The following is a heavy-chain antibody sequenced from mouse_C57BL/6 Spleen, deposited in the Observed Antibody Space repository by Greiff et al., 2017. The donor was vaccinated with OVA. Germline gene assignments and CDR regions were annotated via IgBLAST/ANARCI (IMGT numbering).Heavy chain of an antibody. CDR2: IYPGSGST. J-gene: IGHJ4*01. D-gene: IGHD2-1*01. CDR3: ARVIYYLTSYAMGC. Sequence: VQLQQPGAELVKPGASVKMSCKASGYTFTSYWITWVKQRPGQGLEWIGDIYPGSGSTNYNEKFKGKATLTVDTSSSTAYIQLSSRTSEDSAVDYCARVIYYLTSYAMGCRGQGTSGTVSS. V-gene: IGHV1-55*01. CDR1: GYTFTSYW.